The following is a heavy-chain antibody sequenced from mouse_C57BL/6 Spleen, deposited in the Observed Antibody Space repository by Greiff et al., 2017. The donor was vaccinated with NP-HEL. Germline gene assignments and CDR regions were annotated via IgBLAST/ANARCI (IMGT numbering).Heavy chain of an antibody. V-gene: IGHV7-3*01. Sequence: EVKLMESGGGLVQPGGSLSLSCAASGFTFTDYYMSWVRQPPGKALEWLGFIRNKANGYTTEYSASVKGRFTISRDNSQSILYLQMNALRAEDSATDYCARLSQLGRSYWYFDVWGTGTTVTVSS. D-gene: IGHD4-1*02. CDR1: GFTFTDYY. J-gene: IGHJ1*03. CDR2: IRNKANGYTT. CDR3: ARLSQLGRSYWYFDV.